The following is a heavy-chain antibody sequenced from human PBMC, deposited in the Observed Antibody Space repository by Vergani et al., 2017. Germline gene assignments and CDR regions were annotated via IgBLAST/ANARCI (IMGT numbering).Heavy chain of an antibody. J-gene: IGHJ6*03. V-gene: IGHV3-23*01. Sequence: EVQLLESGGGLVQPGGSLRLSCAASGFTFSSYAMSWVRQAPGKGLEWVSAISGSGGSTYYADSVKGRFTISRDNSKNTLYLQMNSLRAEDTAVYYYAKSGGGPQHYYYYYYYMDVWGKGTTVTVSS. D-gene: IGHD3-16*01. CDR3: AKSGGGPQHYYYYYYYMDV. CDR1: GFTFSSYA. CDR2: ISGSGGST.